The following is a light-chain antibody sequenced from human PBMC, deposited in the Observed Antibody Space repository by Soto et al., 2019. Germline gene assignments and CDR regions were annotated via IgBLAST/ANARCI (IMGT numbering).Light chain of an antibody. J-gene: IGKJ4*01. CDR3: QQYSAYPLT. V-gene: IGKV1-5*03. Sequence: DIQLTQSPSILSASVGDRVTITCRASENIYGYLAWYQQKPGEAPKILIYWASTLVSGVPSRFTGGESGTEFTLTISDLQPDDFATYFCQQYSAYPLTFGGGTKVDIK. CDR2: WAS. CDR1: ENIYGY.